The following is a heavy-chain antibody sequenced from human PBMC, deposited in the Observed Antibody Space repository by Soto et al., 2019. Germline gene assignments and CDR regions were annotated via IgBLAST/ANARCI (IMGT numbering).Heavy chain of an antibody. CDR3: ARSHTSSWLYGMVV. Sequence: QVQLVQSGAEVKNPGASVKVSCKASGYTFTNYDINWVRQATGQGLEWMGWMNPNSGNTGYAQKFQGRVTMTRDTSISTAYMELSSLRSEDTAVYYCARSHTSSWLYGMVVWGQGTTVTVSS. CDR2: MNPNSGNT. V-gene: IGHV1-8*01. J-gene: IGHJ6*02. CDR1: GYTFTNYD. D-gene: IGHD6-13*01.